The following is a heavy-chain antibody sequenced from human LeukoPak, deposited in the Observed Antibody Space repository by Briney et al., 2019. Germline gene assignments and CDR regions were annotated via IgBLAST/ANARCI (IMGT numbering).Heavy chain of an antibody. CDR1: GFTFSSCG. D-gene: IGHD1-14*01. CDR3: ARGGPGAYFDY. Sequence: PGGSLRLSCAASGFTFSSCGMHWVRQAPGKGLVWVSRINGDGRETTYGDSVKGRFTISRDNAKNTLLLQMNSLRAEDTAVFYCARGGPGAYFDYWGQGTLVTVSS. CDR2: INGDGRET. J-gene: IGHJ4*02. V-gene: IGHV3-74*01.